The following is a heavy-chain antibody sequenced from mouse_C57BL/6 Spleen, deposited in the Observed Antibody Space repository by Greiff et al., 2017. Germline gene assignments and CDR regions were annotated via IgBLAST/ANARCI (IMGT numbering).Heavy chain of an antibody. J-gene: IGHJ2*01. V-gene: IGHV1-82*01. CDR2: IYPGDGDT. D-gene: IGHD3-2*02. CDR3: ARPQATPFDY. CDR1: GYAFSSSW. Sequence: QVQLKESGPELVKPGASVKISCKASGYAFSSSWMNWVKQRPGKGLEWIGRIYPGDGDTNYNGKFKGKATLTADKSASTAYMQLSSLTSEDSAVYFCARPQATPFDYWGQGTTLTVSS.